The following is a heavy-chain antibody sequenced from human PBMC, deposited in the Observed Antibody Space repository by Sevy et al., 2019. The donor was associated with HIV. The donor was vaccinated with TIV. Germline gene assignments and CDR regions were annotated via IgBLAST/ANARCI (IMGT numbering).Heavy chain of an antibody. CDR3: ARDIGGLGSF. CDR2: SNEVGSTT. J-gene: IGHJ6*02. Sequence: GGSLRLSCAASGFTFSSYWMHWVRQAPGKGLVGVSRSNEVGSTTNYADSVKGRFTISRDNAKNTLYLQMHSLRAEDTAVYYCARDIGGLGSFWGQGTTVTVSS. D-gene: IGHD3-16*01. CDR1: GFTFSSYW. V-gene: IGHV3-74*01.